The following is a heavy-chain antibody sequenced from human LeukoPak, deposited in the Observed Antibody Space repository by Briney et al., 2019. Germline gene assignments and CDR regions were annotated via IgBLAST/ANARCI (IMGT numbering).Heavy chain of an antibody. CDR2: ISSSGSTI. D-gene: IGHD3-22*01. Sequence: AGGSLRLSCAASGFTFSSYEMNWVRQAPGKGLEWVSYISSSGSTIYYADSVKGRFTISRDNSKNTLYLQMNSLRAEDTAVYYCAKVLYYYDSSGYQRSDAFDIWGQGTMVTVSS. V-gene: IGHV3-48*03. CDR3: AKVLYYYDSSGYQRSDAFDI. J-gene: IGHJ3*02. CDR1: GFTFSSYE.